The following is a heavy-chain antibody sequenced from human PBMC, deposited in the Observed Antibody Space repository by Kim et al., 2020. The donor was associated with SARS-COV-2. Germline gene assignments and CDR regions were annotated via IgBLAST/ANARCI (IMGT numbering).Heavy chain of an antibody. D-gene: IGHD4-17*01. CDR3: ATGWTPAYGGSRWPIDYYYYYGMDV. J-gene: IGHJ6*02. Sequence: SETLSLTCTVSGGSISSYYWSWIRQPPGKGLEWIGYIYYSGSTNYNPSLKSRVTISVDTSKNQFSLKLSSVTAADTAVYYCATGWTPAYGGSRWPIDYYYYYGMDVWGQGTTVTVSS. CDR1: GGSISSYY. CDR2: IYYSGST. V-gene: IGHV4-59*13.